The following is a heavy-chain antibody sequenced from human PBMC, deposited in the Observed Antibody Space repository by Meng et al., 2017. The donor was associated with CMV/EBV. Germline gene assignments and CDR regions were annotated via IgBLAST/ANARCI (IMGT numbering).Heavy chain of an antibody. CDR2: IRYDGSNK. CDR1: GFTFSNYG. J-gene: IGHJ4*02. Sequence: GGSLRLSCAASGFTFSNYGMYWVRQAPGKGLEWVTFIRYDGSNKYYADSVKGRFTISRDNSKNTLYLQMNSLRPDDTAVYYCAKAPQMFLEWLSIDYWGQGTLVTVSS. V-gene: IGHV3-30*02. D-gene: IGHD3-3*01. CDR3: AKAPQMFLEWLSIDY.